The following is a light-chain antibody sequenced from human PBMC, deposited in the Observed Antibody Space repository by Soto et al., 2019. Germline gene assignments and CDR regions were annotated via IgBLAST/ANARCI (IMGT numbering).Light chain of an antibody. CDR1: QSISSY. CDR3: QQSYSTPWT. Sequence: DIQMTQSPSSLSASVGDRVTITCRASQSISSYLNWYQQKPWKAPKLLIYAASSLQSGVPSRFSGSGSGTDFTLTISSLQPEDFATYYCQQSYSTPWTFGQGIKVEIK. J-gene: IGKJ1*01. CDR2: AAS. V-gene: IGKV1-39*01.